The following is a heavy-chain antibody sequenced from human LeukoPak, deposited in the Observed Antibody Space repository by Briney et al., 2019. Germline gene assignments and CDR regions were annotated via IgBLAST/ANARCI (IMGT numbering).Heavy chain of an antibody. CDR2: IYYLGST. CDR3: ARDRPGSYWYFDL. J-gene: IGHJ2*01. CDR1: GGSISSYY. V-gene: IGHV4-59*01. D-gene: IGHD3-10*01. Sequence: PSETLSLTCTVSGGSISSYYWSWIRQPPGKGLEWVGHIYYLGSTNYNPSLKSRVTISIDTSKNYFSLKLNSVIATDTAVYYCARDRPGSYWYFDLWGRGTLVTVSS.